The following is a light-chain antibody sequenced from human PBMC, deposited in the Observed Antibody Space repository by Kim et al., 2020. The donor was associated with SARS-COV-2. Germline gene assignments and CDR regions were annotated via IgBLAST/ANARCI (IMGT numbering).Light chain of an antibody. J-gene: IGKJ2*01. CDR1: QSVYSN. CDR3: EQYNYWQT. CDR2: GIS. V-gene: IGKV3-15*01. Sequence: EIVMTQSPATLSVSPGERATLSCRASQSVYSNLAWYQQKPGQAPSLLIYGISTRATGIPPGVSGCGSETEFTLTISSLQSEDFAVYYCEQYNYWQTFGQGTKLEI.